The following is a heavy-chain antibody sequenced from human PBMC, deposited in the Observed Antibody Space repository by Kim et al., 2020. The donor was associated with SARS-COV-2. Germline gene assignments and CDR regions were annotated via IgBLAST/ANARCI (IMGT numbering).Heavy chain of an antibody. CDR1: GGTFSSYA. J-gene: IGHJ6*02. V-gene: IGHV1-69*13. D-gene: IGHD2-15*01. CDR2: IIPIFGTA. Sequence: SVKVSCKASGGTFSSYAISWVRQAPGQGLEWMGGIIPIFGTANYAQKFQGRVTITADESTSTAYMELSSLRSEDTAVYYCAAHCSGGSCHEEHYYYYGMDVWGQGTTVTVSS. CDR3: AAHCSGGSCHEEHYYYYGMDV.